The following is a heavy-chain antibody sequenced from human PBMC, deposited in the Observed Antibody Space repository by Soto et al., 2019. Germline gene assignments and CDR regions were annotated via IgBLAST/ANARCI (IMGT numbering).Heavy chain of an antibody. V-gene: IGHV1-69*01. J-gene: IGHJ6*02. CDR3: ARHGTLAGYSYGIDV. Sequence: QVQLVQSGAEVKKHGSSVKVYCKASGGTFSSYTINWVRQAPGQGLEWMGGIIPIFYTANYAQKIQGRVTITADESTSTSYMEVSSLRSEDPAAYYCARHGTLAGYSYGIDVWGQGTTVTGSS. CDR1: GGTFSSYT. CDR2: IIPIFYTA. D-gene: IGHD1-1*01.